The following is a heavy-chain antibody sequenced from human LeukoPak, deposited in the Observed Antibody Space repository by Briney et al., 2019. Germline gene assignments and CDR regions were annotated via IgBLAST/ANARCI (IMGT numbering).Heavy chain of an antibody. J-gene: IGHJ4*02. CDR3: ARGRPAVDY. CDR1: GGSISSYF. Sequence: SETLSLTCTVSGGSISSYFWSWIRQPPGKGLEWIGYIYDSGSTRYNPSLKSRVSISVDTSKKQFSLKLSSVTAADTAVYYCARGRPAVDYWGQGTLVTVSS. V-gene: IGHV4-59*12. CDR2: IYDSGST.